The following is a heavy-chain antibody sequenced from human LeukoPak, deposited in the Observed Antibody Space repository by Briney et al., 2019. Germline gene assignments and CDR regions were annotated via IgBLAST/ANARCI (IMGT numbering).Heavy chain of an antibody. CDR2: INPSGGST. CDR1: GYTFTSYY. D-gene: IGHD1-1*01. J-gene: IGHJ6*03. V-gene: IGHV1-46*01. CDR3: ARGSGTPELYYYYYYMDV. Sequence: ASVKVSCKASGYTFTSYYMHWVRQAPGQGLEWMGIINPSGGSTSYAQKFQGRVTMTRDTSTNTVYMELSSLRSEDTAVYYCARGSGTPELYYYYYYMDVWGKGTTVTVSS.